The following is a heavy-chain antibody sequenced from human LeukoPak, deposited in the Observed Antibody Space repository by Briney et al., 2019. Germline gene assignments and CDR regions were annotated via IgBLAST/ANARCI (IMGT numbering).Heavy chain of an antibody. CDR3: AYCTNGVCYRGGVYGMDV. CDR2: IIPILGIA. CDR1: GGTFSSYT. J-gene: IGHJ6*02. D-gene: IGHD2-8*01. V-gene: IGHV1-69*02. Sequence: ASVKVSCKASGGTFSSYTISRVRQAPGQGLEWMGRIIPILGIANYAQKFQGRVTITADKSTSTAYMELSSLRSEDTAVYYCAYCTNGVCYRGGVYGMDVWGQGTTVTVSS.